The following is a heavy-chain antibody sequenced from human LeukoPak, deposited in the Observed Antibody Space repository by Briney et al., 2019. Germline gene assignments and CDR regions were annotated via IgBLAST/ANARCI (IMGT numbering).Heavy chain of an antibody. CDR1: GFTVSRNY. CDR2: IYSGGST. CDR3: ARGGLINSPFQYCSGGSCYSDDWFDP. V-gene: IGHV3-53*05. Sequence: GGSLRLSCAASGFTVSRNYMSWVRQAPGKGLEWVSIIYSGGSTNYADSVKGRFTISRDNSKNTLYLQMNSLRAEDTAVYYCARGGLINSPFQYCSGGSCYSDDWFDPWGQGTLVTVSS. D-gene: IGHD2-15*01. J-gene: IGHJ5*02.